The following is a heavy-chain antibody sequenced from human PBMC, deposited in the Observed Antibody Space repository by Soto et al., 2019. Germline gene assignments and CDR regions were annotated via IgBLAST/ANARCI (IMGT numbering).Heavy chain of an antibody. J-gene: IGHJ4*02. D-gene: IGHD6-13*01. V-gene: IGHV4-38-2*01. CDR2: IHHSGSVFESGST. Sequence: SETLSLTCAVSGSSITITYYWGWVRQPPGKGLEWIGSIHHSGSVFESGSTHYNPSFKSRVTISADTSKNQFSLKLTSVTAADTAVYFCARNSSSSYFHYWGQGTLVTVSS. CDR1: GSSITITYY. CDR3: ARNSSSSYFHY.